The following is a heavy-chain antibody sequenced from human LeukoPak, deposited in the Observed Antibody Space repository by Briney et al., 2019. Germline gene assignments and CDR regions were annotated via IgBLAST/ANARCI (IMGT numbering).Heavy chain of an antibody. CDR1: GFTFSSYW. D-gene: IGHD3-10*01. J-gene: IGHJ4*02. CDR3: ARETPYGSLTFDY. CDR2: MQPDGGEK. V-gene: IGHV3-7*03. Sequence: GGSLRLSCAASGFTFSSYWMSWVRQAPGKGLEWVANMQPDGGEKYYVDSVKGRFTISRDNAKNSLYLQMNSLRAEDTAVYYCARETPYGSLTFDYWGQGTRVTVS.